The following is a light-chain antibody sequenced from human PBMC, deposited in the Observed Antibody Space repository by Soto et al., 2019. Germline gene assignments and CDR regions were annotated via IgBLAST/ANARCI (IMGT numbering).Light chain of an antibody. J-gene: IGKJ1*01. Sequence: DIQMTQSPSSLSASVGDRVTISCRASQTITTFLNWYQQKPGKAPKLLIYGASRLQSGVPSRFSGSGSGTDFTLTISSLQPEDFATYSCQQTYNTPWTFGQGTKVEIK. V-gene: IGKV1-39*01. CDR3: QQTYNTPWT. CDR1: QTITTF. CDR2: GAS.